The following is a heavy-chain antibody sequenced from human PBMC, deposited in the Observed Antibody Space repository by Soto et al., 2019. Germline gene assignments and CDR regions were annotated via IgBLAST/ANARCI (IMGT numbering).Heavy chain of an antibody. D-gene: IGHD3-10*01. CDR3: ARDRGSPWSMGSYYYYGMDV. Sequence: SETLSLTCSVSGGSISSSRYYWGWIRQPPGKGLEWIGYIYYSGSTNYNPSLKSRVTISVDTSKNQFSLKLSSVTAADTAVYYCARDRGSPWSMGSYYYYGMDVWGQGTTVTVSS. V-gene: IGHV4-61*01. CDR1: GGSISSSRYY. J-gene: IGHJ6*02. CDR2: IYYSGST.